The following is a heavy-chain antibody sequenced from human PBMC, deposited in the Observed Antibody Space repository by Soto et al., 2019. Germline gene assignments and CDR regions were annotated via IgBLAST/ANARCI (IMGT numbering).Heavy chain of an antibody. J-gene: IGHJ4*02. V-gene: IGHV3-7*01. D-gene: IGHD5-12*01. CDR2: IKQDGRER. Sequence: EVQLVESGGTLVQPGESLRLSCAASGFTISRYWMSWVRQAPGKGLEWVANIKQDGRERYYMGSVNGRFTISRDNAKNSLYLQMSSLTVEDTAVYYCARWDNGYDFGGQGTLVTISS. CDR3: ARWDNGYDF. CDR1: GFTISRYW.